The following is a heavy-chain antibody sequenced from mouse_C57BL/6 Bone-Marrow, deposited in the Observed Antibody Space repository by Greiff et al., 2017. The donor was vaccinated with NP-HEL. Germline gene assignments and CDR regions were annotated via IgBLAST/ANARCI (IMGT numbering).Heavy chain of an antibody. D-gene: IGHD1-1*01. V-gene: IGHV2-9-1*01. J-gene: IGHJ4*01. CDR2: IWTGGGT. CDR1: GFSLTSYA. Sequence: VHLVESGPGLVAPSQSLSITCTVSGFSLTSYAISWVRQPPGKGLEWLGVIWTGGGTNYNSALKSRLSISKDNSKSQVSLKMNSLQTDDTARYYCARRYYGSSYDAMDYWGQGTSVTVSS. CDR3: ARRYYGSSYDAMDY.